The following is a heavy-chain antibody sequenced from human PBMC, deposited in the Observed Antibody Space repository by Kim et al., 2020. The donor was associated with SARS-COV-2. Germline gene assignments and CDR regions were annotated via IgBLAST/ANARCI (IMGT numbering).Heavy chain of an antibody. D-gene: IGHD6-13*01. V-gene: IGHV4-39*01. CDR2: IYYSGST. CDR1: GGSISSSSYY. CDR3: ARLGGISS. J-gene: IGHJ4*02. Sequence: SETLSLTCTVSGGSISSSSYYWGWIRQPPGKGLEWIGSIYYSGSTYYNPSLKSRVTISVDTSKNQFSLKLSSVTAADTAVYYCARLGGISSWGQGTLVTVSS.